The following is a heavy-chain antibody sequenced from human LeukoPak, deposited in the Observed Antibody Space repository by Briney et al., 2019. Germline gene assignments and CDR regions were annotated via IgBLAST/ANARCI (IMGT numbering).Heavy chain of an antibody. V-gene: IGHV4-39*01. CDR2: IYYSGST. D-gene: IGHD2-2*01. CDR1: GGSISSSSYY. CDR3: ARHVNDIVVVVLGMDV. J-gene: IGHJ6*02. Sequence: SETLSLTCTVSGGSISSSSYYWGWIRQPPGKGLEWIGSIYYSGSTYYNPSLESRVTISVDTSKNQFSLKLSSVTAADTAVYYCARHVNDIVVVVLGMDVWGQGTTVTVSS.